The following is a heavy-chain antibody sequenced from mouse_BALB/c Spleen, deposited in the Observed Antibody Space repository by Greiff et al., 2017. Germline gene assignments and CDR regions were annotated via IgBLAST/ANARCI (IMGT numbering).Heavy chain of an antibody. Sequence: EVQLQQSGPELVKPGASVKISCKASGYTFTDYNMHWVKQSHGKSLEWIGYIYPYNGGTGYNQKFKSKATLTVDNSSSTAYMELRSLTSEDSAVYYCASGSSGYPFAYWGQGTLVTVSA. CDR1: GYTFTDYN. D-gene: IGHD3-1*01. CDR2: IYPYNGGT. V-gene: IGHV1S29*02. CDR3: ASGSSGYPFAY. J-gene: IGHJ3*01.